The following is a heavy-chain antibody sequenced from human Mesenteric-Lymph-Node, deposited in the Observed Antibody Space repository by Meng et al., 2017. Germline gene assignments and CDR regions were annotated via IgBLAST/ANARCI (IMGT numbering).Heavy chain of an antibody. CDR3: AKALKSGGYWFEGGSDH. CDR1: GFTFSSYA. Sequence: ETLSLTCAASGFTFSSYAMSWVRLVPGEGLEWVSSISGSGVHKYYAASVKGRFSISRDNSKNTVSLQMSTLRAEDTAIYYCAKALKSGGYWFEGGSDHWGQGVLVTVSS. CDR2: ISGSGVHK. V-gene: IGHV3-23*01. D-gene: IGHD2-21*01. J-gene: IGHJ4*02.